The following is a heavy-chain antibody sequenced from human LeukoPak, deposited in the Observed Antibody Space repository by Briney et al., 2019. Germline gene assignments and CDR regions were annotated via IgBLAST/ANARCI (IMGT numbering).Heavy chain of an antibody. J-gene: IGHJ4*02. CDR2: ISYDGSNK. V-gene: IGHV3-30*04. CDR1: GFTFSSYA. D-gene: IGHD1-26*01. CDR3: XXXGAEVGASVAPGDY. Sequence: GGSLRLSCAASGFTFSSYAMHWVRQAPGKGLEWVAVISYDGSNKYYADSVKGRFTISRDNSKNTLYLQMNSLRAEDPAVYYCXXXGAEVGASVAPGDYWGQGTLLTVSS.